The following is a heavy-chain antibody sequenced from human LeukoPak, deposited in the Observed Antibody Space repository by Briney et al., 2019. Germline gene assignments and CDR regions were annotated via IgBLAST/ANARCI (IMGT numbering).Heavy chain of an antibody. CDR2: INHSGST. Sequence: SETLSLTCAVYGGSFSGYYWSWIRQPPGKGLEWIGEINHSGSTNYNPSLKSRVTISVDKSKNQFSLKLSSVTAADTAVYYCRLMTTVTTEEYYFDYWGQGTLVTVSS. CDR1: GGSFSGYY. J-gene: IGHJ4*02. V-gene: IGHV4-34*03. CDR3: RLMTTVTTEEYYFDY. D-gene: IGHD4-17*01.